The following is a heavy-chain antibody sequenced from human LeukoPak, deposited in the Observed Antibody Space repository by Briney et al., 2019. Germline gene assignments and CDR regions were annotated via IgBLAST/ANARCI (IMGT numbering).Heavy chain of an antibody. CDR1: GFTFDDYG. Sequence: GGSLRLSCAASGFTFDDYGMSWVRQAPGKGLEWVSGINWNGGSTGYADSVKGRFTISRDNAENSLYLQMNSLRAEDTALYYCAREGGYHCSSTSCPNDAFDIWGQGTMVTVSS. J-gene: IGHJ3*02. CDR3: AREGGYHCSSTSCPNDAFDI. CDR2: INWNGGST. D-gene: IGHD2-2*01. V-gene: IGHV3-20*04.